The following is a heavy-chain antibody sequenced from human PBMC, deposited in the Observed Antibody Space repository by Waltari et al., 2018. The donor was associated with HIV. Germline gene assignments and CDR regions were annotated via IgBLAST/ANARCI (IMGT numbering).Heavy chain of an antibody. CDR3: ARLDIVVVVAATTTRPNAFDI. Sequence: QVQLVQSGAEVKKPGSSVKVSCKASGGTFSSYAISWVRQAPGHGLEWMGGIIPIFGTANYAQKFQGRVTITADESTSTAYMELSSLRSEDTAVYYCARLDIVVVVAATTTRPNAFDIWGQGTMVTVSS. D-gene: IGHD2-15*01. CDR2: IIPIFGTA. V-gene: IGHV1-69*13. J-gene: IGHJ3*02. CDR1: GGTFSSYA.